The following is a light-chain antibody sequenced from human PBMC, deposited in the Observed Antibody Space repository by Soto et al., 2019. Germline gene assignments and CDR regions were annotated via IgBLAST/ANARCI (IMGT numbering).Light chain of an antibody. CDR2: GST. V-gene: IGLV1-40*01. CDR1: GSNIGAPYD. CDR3: QSYDSSLSGYV. Sequence: QSVLTQPPSLSGAPGQRVTISCTGSGSNIGAPYDVHWYQHLPGTAPKLLIYGSTNRPSGVPGRFSGSKSGTSASLAITGLQAEDEADYYCQSYDSSLSGYVFGAGTKVTGL. J-gene: IGLJ1*01.